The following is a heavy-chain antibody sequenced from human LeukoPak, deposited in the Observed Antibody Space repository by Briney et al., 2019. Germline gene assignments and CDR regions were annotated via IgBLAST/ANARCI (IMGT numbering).Heavy chain of an antibody. CDR2: ISSNGKTI. Sequence: GGSLRLSCATSGFTFSSYNMNWVRQAPGKGLEWVSFISSNGKTIHYPDSVKGRFTISRDNAKNSLYLQMDSLRDDDTAVYYCAKGPLRGTAAAIDYWGQGTLVTVSS. D-gene: IGHD2-2*01. V-gene: IGHV3-48*02. CDR3: AKGPLRGTAAAIDY. J-gene: IGHJ4*02. CDR1: GFTFSSYN.